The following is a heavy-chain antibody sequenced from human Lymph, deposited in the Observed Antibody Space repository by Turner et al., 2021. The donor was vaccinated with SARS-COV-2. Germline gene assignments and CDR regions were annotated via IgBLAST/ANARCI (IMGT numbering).Heavy chain of an antibody. CDR1: GGTFSSYA. CDR2: IIPMLDIA. V-gene: IGHV1-69*10. J-gene: IGHJ4*02. CDR3: ARDVTGPLGY. Sequence: QVQLVQSGAEVKKPGSSVKVPCKAYGGTFSSYAISWVRQAPGQGREWMGGIIPMLDIANYAQKFKGRVTITADKSTSTAYMELSSLRSEDTAVYYCARDVTGPLGYWGQGTLVTVSS. D-gene: IGHD1-20*01.